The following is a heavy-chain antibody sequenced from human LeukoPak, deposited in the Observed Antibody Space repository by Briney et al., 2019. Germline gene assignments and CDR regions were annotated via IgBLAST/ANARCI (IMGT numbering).Heavy chain of an antibody. Sequence: PGGSLRLSCSAAGFTFSSYWRSWVRQAPGKGLEWGTNIKQDGSEKYYVDSVKVRFTISRENAKNSLYLEMNRLRAEDTAVYYCARERGVSHPFDYWGQGTLVTVSS. CDR2: IKQDGSEK. CDR3: ARERGVSHPFDY. J-gene: IGHJ4*02. CDR1: GFTFSSYW. V-gene: IGHV3-7*01.